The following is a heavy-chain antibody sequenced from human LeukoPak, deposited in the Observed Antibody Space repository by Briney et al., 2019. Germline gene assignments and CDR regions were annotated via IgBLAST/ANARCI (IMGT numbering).Heavy chain of an antibody. CDR2: INHSGST. CDR1: GGSFSGYY. J-gene: IGHJ6*03. Sequence: ASETLSLTCAVYGGSFSGYYWSWIRQPPGKGLEWIGEINHSGSTNYNPSLKSRVTISVDMSKNQFSLKLSSVTAADTAVYYCARHYYDSSGYYGYYYYYMDVWGKGTTVSVSS. V-gene: IGHV4-34*09. D-gene: IGHD3-22*01. CDR3: ARHYYDSSGYYGYYYYYMDV.